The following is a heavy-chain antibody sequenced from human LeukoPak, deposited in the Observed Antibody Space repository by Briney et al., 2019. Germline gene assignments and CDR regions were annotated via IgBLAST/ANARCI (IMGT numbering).Heavy chain of an antibody. CDR1: GGSISSSSYY. J-gene: IGHJ4*02. V-gene: IGHV4-39*01. CDR2: IFHSGST. D-gene: IGHD1-26*01. CDR3: ATGVVGTTYYFDN. Sequence: SETLSLTCTVSGGSISSSSYYWGWIRQPPGKGLEWTGSIFHSGSTYYNPSLKSRVTISVDTSKNQFSLKLSSVTAADTAVYFCATGVVGTTYYFDNWGQGTLVTVSS.